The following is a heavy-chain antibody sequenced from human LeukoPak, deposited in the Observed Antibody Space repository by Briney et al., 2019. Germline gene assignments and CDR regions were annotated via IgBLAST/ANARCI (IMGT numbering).Heavy chain of an antibody. Sequence: GGSLRLSCAASGFTFSSYGMHWVRQAPGKGLEWVAFIRYDGSNKYYADSVKGRFTISRDNSKNTLYLQMNSLRAEDTAVYYCAKDRKARSSVFIDYWGQGTLATVSS. CDR1: GFTFSSYG. J-gene: IGHJ4*02. V-gene: IGHV3-30*02. CDR2: IRYDGSNK. CDR3: AKDRKARSSVFIDY. D-gene: IGHD6-6*01.